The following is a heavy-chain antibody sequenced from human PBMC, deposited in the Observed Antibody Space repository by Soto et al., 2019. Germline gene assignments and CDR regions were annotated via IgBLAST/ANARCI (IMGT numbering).Heavy chain of an antibody. CDR1: GGSISSISYY. J-gene: IGHJ5*02. CDR2: IYYSGST. D-gene: IGHD2-2*01. V-gene: IGHV4-39*01. CDR3: ARPGPPAEASNWFDP. Sequence: PSETLSLTCTVSGGSISSISYYWGWIRQPPGKGLEWIGSIYYSGSTYYNPSLKSRVTISVDTSKNQFSLKLSSVTAADTAVYYCARPGPPAEASNWFDPWGQGTLVTVSS.